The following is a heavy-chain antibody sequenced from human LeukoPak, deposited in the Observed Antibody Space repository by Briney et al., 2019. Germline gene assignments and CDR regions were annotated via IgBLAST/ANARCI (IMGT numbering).Heavy chain of an antibody. CDR1: GGSISSGSYY. CDR3: ARFSPEHYDILTGYPF. V-gene: IGHV4-61*02. Sequence: SETLSLTCTVSGGSISSGSYYWSWIRQPAGKGLEWIGRIYTSGSTNYNPSLKSRVTISVDTSKNQFSLKLSSVTAADTAVYYCARFSPEHYDILTGYPFWGQGTLVTVSS. J-gene: IGHJ4*02. CDR2: IYTSGST. D-gene: IGHD3-9*01.